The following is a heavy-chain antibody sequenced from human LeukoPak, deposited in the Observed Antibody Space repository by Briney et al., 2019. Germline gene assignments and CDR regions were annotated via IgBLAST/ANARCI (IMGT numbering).Heavy chain of an antibody. D-gene: IGHD1-26*01. CDR3: ARIPPRYSGSYYVFDY. V-gene: IGHV2-70*11. Sequence: SCPTLVNPTQTLTLTCTFSGFSLSTSGMCVSWIRQPPGKALESLARIDWDDDKYYSTSLKTRLTISKDTSKNQVVLTMTNMDPVDTATYYCARIPPRYSGSYYVFDYWGQGTLVTVSS. CDR2: IDWDDDK. J-gene: IGHJ4*02. CDR1: GFSLSTSGMC.